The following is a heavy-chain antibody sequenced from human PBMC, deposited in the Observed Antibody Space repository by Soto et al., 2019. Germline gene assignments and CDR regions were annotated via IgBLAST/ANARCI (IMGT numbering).Heavy chain of an antibody. V-gene: IGHV4-34*01. J-gene: IGHJ4*02. CDR2: INHSGST. Sequence: SEALSLTCAVDDGSFSGYYWSWIRQPPGKGLEWIGEINHSGSTNYNPSLKSRVTISVDTSKNQFSLKLSSVTAADTAVYYCARGPRRFDYWGQGTLVTVSS. CDR3: ARGPRRFDY. CDR1: DGSFSGYY.